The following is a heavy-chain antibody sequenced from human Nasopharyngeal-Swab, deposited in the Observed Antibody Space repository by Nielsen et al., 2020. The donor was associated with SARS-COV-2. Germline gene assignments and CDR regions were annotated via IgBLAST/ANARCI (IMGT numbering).Heavy chain of an antibody. V-gene: IGHV4-59*01. D-gene: IGHD1-26*01. CDR3: AGGIVGATDWGGWFDP. Sequence: WIRQPPGKGLEWIGYIYYSGSTNYNPSLKSRVTISVDTSKNQFSLKLSSVTAADTAVYYCAGGIVGATDWGGWFDPWGQGTLVTVSS. J-gene: IGHJ5*02. CDR2: IYYSGST.